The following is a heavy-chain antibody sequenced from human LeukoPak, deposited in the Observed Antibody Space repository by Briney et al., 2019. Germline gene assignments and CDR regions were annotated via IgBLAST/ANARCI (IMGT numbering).Heavy chain of an antibody. CDR1: GFTFSTYA. CDR2: ISGGGGST. Sequence: PGGSLRLSCAASGFTFSTYAMSWVPQSPGKGLEWFSSISGGGGSTYYAGSVKGRFTISRDNSKNTLYLQMNSLRAEDTAVYYCAKGIVPAPNGAFEIWGQGTMVTVSS. D-gene: IGHD2-2*01. V-gene: IGHV3-23*01. CDR3: AKGIVPAPNGAFEI. J-gene: IGHJ3*02.